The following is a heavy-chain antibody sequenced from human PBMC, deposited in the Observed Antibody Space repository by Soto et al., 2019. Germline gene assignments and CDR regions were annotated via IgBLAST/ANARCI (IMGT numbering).Heavy chain of an antibody. Sequence: VQLVESGGGVVQPGMSLRLSCAASGFVYNTYAMHWVRLSPGKGLEWVALIWNDGSKKYYVDSVKGRFTISRDNSQNTLSLQMHSLRGEDTAVYFCVRGIPFQYSNNWLHWYFDLWGRGTQVTVSS. CDR1: GFVYNTYA. D-gene: IGHD1-1*01. J-gene: IGHJ2*01. V-gene: IGHV3-33*01. CDR2: IWNDGSKK. CDR3: VRGIPFQYSNNWLHWYFDL.